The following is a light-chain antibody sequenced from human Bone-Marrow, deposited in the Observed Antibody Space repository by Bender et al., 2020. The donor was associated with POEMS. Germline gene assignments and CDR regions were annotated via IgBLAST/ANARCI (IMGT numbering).Light chain of an antibody. CDR3: SSYGGRNNYL. J-gene: IGLJ1*01. CDR2: EVN. V-gene: IGLV2-23*02. CDR1: SGDVGSYDL. Sequence: QSGMTQPASVSGSPGQSITISCAGSSGDVGSYDLVSWYQQLPGRAPTLIISEVNKRPSGVPSRFSGSKSANTACLTISGLRTEDEADYYCSSYGGRNNYLFGTGTTVTVL.